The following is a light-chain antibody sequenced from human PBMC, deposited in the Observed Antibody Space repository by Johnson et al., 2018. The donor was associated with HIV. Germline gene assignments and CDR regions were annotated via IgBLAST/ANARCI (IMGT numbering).Light chain of an antibody. CDR1: SSNIGNSY. J-gene: IGLJ1*01. CDR3: GTWDSSLSVFYV. CDR2: END. V-gene: IGLV1-51*02. Sequence: QTVLTQPPSVSAAPGQKVTISCSGSSSNIGNSYVCWYQQLPGTAPKLLIYENDKRPSGIPDRFSGSKSGTSATLGITGLQTGDEADYYCGTWDSSLSVFYVFGTGTKVTVL.